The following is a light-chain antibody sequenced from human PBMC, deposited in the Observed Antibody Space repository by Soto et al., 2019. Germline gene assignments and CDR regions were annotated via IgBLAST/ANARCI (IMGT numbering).Light chain of an antibody. CDR1: QSVRDN. CDR2: GAS. V-gene: IGKV3-15*01. J-gene: IGKJ2*01. Sequence: EIVMTHSPATLSVSPGERATLSCRASQSVRDNLAWYQQKPGQAPRLLIYGASTRATGIPARFSGSGSGTXXXXXXXXXQSEDFALYFCQQSNNWPYTFGQGTKLEIK. CDR3: QQSNNWPYT.